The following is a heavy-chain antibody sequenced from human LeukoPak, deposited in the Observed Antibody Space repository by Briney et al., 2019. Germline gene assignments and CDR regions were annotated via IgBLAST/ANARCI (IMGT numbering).Heavy chain of an antibody. CDR3: ARDIGSTLLFDY. D-gene: IGHD1-26*01. V-gene: IGHV1-2*02. Sequence: ASVKVSCKASGYTFTGYYMHWVRQAPGQGLEWMGWINPNSGGTDYAQKFQGRVTMTRDTSIRTAYMELSRLRSDDTAVYYCARDIGSTLLFDYWGQGTLVTVSS. J-gene: IGHJ4*02. CDR1: GYTFTGYY. CDR2: INPNSGGT.